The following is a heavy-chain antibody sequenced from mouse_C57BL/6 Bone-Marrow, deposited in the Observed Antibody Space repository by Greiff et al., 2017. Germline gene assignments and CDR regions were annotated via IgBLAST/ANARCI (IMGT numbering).Heavy chain of an antibody. CDR3: AVDYYGSSPTPFAY. Sequence: EVQLQQSVAELVRPGASVKLSCTASGFNIKNTYMHWVKQRPEQGLEWIGRIDPANGNTKYAPKVQGKATITADPSSNTAYLQLSSLTSEDTAIYYWAVDYYGSSPTPFAYWGQGTLVTVSA. CDR1: GFNIKNTY. J-gene: IGHJ3*01. D-gene: IGHD1-1*01. CDR2: IDPANGNT. V-gene: IGHV14-3*01.